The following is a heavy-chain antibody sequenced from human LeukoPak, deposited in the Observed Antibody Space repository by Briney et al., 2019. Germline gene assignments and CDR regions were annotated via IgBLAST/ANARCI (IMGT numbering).Heavy chain of an antibody. Sequence: ASVKVSCKASGYTFSSYDINWVRQATGQGLEWMGWMNPNSGNTGYAQKFQGRVTITRNTSISTAYMELSSLRSEDTAVYYCARGRLLGEDDAFDIWGQGTMVTVSS. D-gene: IGHD3-10*01. J-gene: IGHJ3*02. CDR2: MNPNSGNT. V-gene: IGHV1-8*03. CDR1: GYTFSSYD. CDR3: ARGRLLGEDDAFDI.